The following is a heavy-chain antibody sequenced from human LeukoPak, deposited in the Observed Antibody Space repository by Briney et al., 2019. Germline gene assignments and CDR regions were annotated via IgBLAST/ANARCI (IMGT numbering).Heavy chain of an antibody. Sequence: ASVKVSCKASGYTFTGYYMHWVRQAPGQGLEWMGWINPNSGGTNYAQKFQGWVTMTRDTSISTAYMELSRLRSDDTAVYYCARGSYYGSGSYYESYDYWGQGTLVTVSS. J-gene: IGHJ4*02. CDR2: INPNSGGT. D-gene: IGHD3-10*01. CDR1: GYTFTGYY. V-gene: IGHV1-2*04. CDR3: ARGSYYGSGSYYESYDY.